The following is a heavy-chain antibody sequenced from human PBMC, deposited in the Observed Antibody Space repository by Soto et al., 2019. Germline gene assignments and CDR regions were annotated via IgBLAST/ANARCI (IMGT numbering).Heavy chain of an antibody. CDR3: ARDTPRGAYCGGDCLPHFDY. CDR1: GFTFSSYS. V-gene: IGHV3-21*01. Sequence: TGGSLRLSCAASGFTFSSYSMNWVRQAPGKGLEWVSSISSSSSYIYYADSVKGRFTISRDSAKNSLYLQMNSLRAEATAVYYCARDTPRGAYCGGDCLPHFDYWGQGTLVTVSS. J-gene: IGHJ4*02. CDR2: ISSSSSYI. D-gene: IGHD2-21*02.